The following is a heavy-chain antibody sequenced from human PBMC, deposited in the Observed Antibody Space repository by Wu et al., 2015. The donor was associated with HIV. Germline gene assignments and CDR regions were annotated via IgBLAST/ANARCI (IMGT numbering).Heavy chain of an antibody. CDR3: ARGDSSGWYSFDS. CDR2: FSPVFANP. D-gene: IGHD6-19*01. V-gene: IGHV1-69*18. CDR1: GDTSRNYV. Sequence: QVQLVQSGAEVKKPGSSVKVSCKASGDTSRNYVFSWVRQAPGQGLEWMGRFSPVFANPSYAHKFQGRATITADELTRTTYVELSSLRSDDTAVYYCARGDSSGWYSFDSWGQGTLVIVSS. J-gene: IGHJ4*02.